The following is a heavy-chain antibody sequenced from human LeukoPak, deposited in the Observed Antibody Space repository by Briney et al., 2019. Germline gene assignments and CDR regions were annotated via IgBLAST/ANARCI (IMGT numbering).Heavy chain of an antibody. J-gene: IGHJ4*02. CDR3: ATDVFGWFGELQPHFDY. Sequence: GGSLRLSCAASGFTFSNAWMSWVRQAPGKGLEWVGRIRSKTDGGTTDYAAPVKGSFTISRDDSKNTLYLQMNSLRAEDTAVYYCATDVFGWFGELQPHFDYWGQGTLVPVSS. V-gene: IGHV3-15*01. CDR1: GFTFSNAW. D-gene: IGHD3-10*01. CDR2: IRSKTDGGTT.